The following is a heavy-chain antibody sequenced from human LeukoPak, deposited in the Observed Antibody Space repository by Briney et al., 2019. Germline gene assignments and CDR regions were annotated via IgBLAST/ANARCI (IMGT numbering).Heavy chain of an antibody. D-gene: IGHD3-3*02. V-gene: IGHV3-74*01. CDR1: GFTFSSHW. J-gene: IGHJ4*01. Sequence: GGSLRLSCVASGFTFSSHWMHWVRQVPGKGLMWVSRINGDGSRIHYGDSVKGRFTISRDNAKNTLYLQMTSLRGDDTAIYFCARDALAGRTKFDSWGPGSLFTVSS. CDR2: INGDGSRI. CDR3: ARDALAGRTKFDS.